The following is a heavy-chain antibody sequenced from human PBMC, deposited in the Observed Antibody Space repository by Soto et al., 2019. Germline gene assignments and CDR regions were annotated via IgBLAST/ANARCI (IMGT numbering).Heavy chain of an antibody. CDR1: GGTFSNYA. CDR2: IIPLFGTP. J-gene: IGHJ4*02. CDR3: ARGWETVGTTTPFAH. Sequence: GASVKVSCKASGGTFSNYAINWVRQAPGQGLEWMGGIIPLFGTPNYAQKFQGRVTFTAHKSTSTAYMELRSLRSDDTAVYYCARGWETVGTTTPFAHWGQGTLVTVSS. V-gene: IGHV1-69*06. D-gene: IGHD1-26*01.